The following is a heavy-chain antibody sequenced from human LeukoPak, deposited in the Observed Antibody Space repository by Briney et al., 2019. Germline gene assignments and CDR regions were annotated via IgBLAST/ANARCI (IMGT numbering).Heavy chain of an antibody. J-gene: IGHJ4*02. CDR3: ASPGLVWFGELPLDY. V-gene: IGHV3-66*01. Sequence: GGSLRLSCAASGFTLSSNYMSWVRQAPGKGLEWGSVIYSGGSTYYADSVKGSFTISRDNYKNTLYLQMNSLRAEDTAVYYCASPGLVWFGELPLDYWGQGTLVTVSS. CDR1: GFTLSSNY. D-gene: IGHD3-10*01. CDR2: IYSGGST.